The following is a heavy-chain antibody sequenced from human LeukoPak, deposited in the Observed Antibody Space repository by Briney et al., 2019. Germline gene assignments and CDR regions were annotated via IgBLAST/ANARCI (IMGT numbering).Heavy chain of an antibody. J-gene: IGHJ6*03. Sequence: GGSLRLSCAASGFSFSSYAISWVRQAPGKGLEWISSISSSSSYIYYADSVKGRFTISRDNAKNSLYLQMNSLRAEDTAVYYCARDHYDSTGRYYYYMNVWGKGTTVTVSS. V-gene: IGHV3-21*01. CDR1: GFSFSSYA. CDR2: ISSSSSYI. D-gene: IGHD3-22*01. CDR3: ARDHYDSTGRYYYYMNV.